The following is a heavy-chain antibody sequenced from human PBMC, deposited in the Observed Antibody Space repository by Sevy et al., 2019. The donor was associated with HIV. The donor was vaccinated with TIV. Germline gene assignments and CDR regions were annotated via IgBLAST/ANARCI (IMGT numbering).Heavy chain of an antibody. J-gene: IGHJ6*02. CDR2: ISYDGSNK. Sequence: GGSLRLSCAASGFTFSSYAMHWVRQAPGKGLEWVAVISYDGSNKYYADSVKGRFTISRDNSKNTLYLQMNSLRAEDTAVYYCARGWIIAARPDGGDYYYYGMDVWGQGTTVTVSS. V-gene: IGHV3-30-3*01. CDR3: ARGWIIAARPDGGDYYYYGMDV. D-gene: IGHD6-6*01. CDR1: GFTFSSYA.